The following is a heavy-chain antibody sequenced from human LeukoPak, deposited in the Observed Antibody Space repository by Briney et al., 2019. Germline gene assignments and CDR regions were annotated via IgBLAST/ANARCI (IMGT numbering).Heavy chain of an antibody. Sequence: SETLSLTCTVSGGSISSGSYYWSWIRQPAGKGLEWIGRIYTSGSTNYNPSLKSRVTISADTSKNQFSLKLSSVTAADTAVYYCARGLRTIFGVVIWDAFDIWGQGTMVTVSS. V-gene: IGHV4-61*02. D-gene: IGHD3-3*01. CDR3: ARGLRTIFGVVIWDAFDI. J-gene: IGHJ3*02. CDR2: IYTSGST. CDR1: GGSISSGSYY.